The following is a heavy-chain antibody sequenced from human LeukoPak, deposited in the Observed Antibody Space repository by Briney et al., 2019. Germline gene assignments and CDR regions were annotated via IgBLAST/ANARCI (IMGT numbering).Heavy chain of an antibody. J-gene: IGHJ4*02. D-gene: IGHD6-13*01. Sequence: SETLSLTCTVSGGSISSYYWSWIRQPPGKGLEWIGYIYYSGSTNYNPSLKSRVTMSVDTSKNQFSLKVTSVTAADTAVYYCARVAAGTFDYWGQGTLVTVSS. CDR2: IYYSGST. CDR3: ARVAAGTFDY. CDR1: GGSISSYY. V-gene: IGHV4-59*01.